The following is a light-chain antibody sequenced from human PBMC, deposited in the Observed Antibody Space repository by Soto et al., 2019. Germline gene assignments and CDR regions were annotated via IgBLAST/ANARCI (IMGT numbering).Light chain of an antibody. CDR2: GAS. Sequence: EIVLTQSPGTLSLSPGERVTLSCKTSQSVSSNYLAWFQQKPGQTPRLLIYGASSRATGVPDRFSGSGSGTDFTLTISGLEPEDFAVYYCLRYGLSPWTFGQGTKVEMK. CDR3: LRYGLSPWT. J-gene: IGKJ1*01. V-gene: IGKV3-20*01. CDR1: QSVSSNY.